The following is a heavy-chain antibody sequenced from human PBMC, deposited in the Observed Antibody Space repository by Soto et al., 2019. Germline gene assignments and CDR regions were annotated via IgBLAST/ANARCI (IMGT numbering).Heavy chain of an antibody. J-gene: IGHJ6*02. D-gene: IGHD6-6*01. CDR3: ARSMYSTSAQLYYGMDV. Sequence: PSETLSLTCAVSGYSIRSGYFWGWIRQPPGKGLEWIGSMYHSGITYYNLSLKSRVTISVDTSKNQLSLKLSSATAADTAVYYCARSMYSTSAQLYYGMDVWGQGTTVTVSS. V-gene: IGHV4-38-2*01. CDR1: GYSIRSGYF. CDR2: MYHSGIT.